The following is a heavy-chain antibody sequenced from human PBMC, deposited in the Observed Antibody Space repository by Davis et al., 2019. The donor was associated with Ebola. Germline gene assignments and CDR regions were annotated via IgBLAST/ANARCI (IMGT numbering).Heavy chain of an antibody. CDR2: INPNSGGT. CDR3: ARERIGDKYQLPSLPSYYYYGMDV. D-gene: IGHD2-2*01. J-gene: IGHJ6*02. V-gene: IGHV1-2*04. CDR1: EYTFTSYY. Sequence: ASSKVSCKASEYTFTSYYMHWVRQAPGQGLEWMGWINPNSGGTNYAQKFQGWVTMTRDTSISTAYMELSRLRSDDTAVYYCARERIGDKYQLPSLPSYYYYGMDVWGQGTTVTVSS.